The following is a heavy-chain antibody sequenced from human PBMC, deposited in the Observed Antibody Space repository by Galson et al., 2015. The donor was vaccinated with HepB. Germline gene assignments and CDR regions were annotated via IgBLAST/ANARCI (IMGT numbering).Heavy chain of an antibody. CDR1: GGSFSGYY. J-gene: IGHJ4*02. D-gene: IGHD3-10*01. CDR2: IYYSGST. CDR3: ARRYYGSGGYWYYFDY. Sequence: SETLSLTCAVYGGSFSGYYWSWIRQPPGKGLEWIGYIYYSGSTNYNPSLKSRVTISVDTSKNQFSLKLSSVTAADTAVYYCARRYYGSGGYWYYFDYWGQGTLVTVSS. V-gene: IGHV4-59*08.